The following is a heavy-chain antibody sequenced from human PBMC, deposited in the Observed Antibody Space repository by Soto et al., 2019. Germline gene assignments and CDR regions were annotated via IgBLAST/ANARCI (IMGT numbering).Heavy chain of an antibody. D-gene: IGHD3-10*01. V-gene: IGHV3-23*01. CDR1: GFTFSSYA. CDR3: ATDRLGSVGGLYDP. Sequence: EVQLLESGGGLVQPGGSLRLSCAASGFTFSSYAMTWVRQAPGKGLEWVSCIGGSDGSAYYADSVKGRFTISRDNSKNTLHLQMNSLRVEDTAVSYCATDRLGSVGGLYDPWGQGTLVTVSS. J-gene: IGHJ5*02. CDR2: IGGSDGSA.